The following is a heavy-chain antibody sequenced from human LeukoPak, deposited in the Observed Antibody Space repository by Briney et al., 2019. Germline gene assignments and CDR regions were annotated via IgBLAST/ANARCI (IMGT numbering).Heavy chain of an antibody. Sequence: SQTLSLTCNVSGVSVSDGRYYWTWIRQHPGKGLEWIGYKYYSGSAKYNPSLKSRHTISIDTSKNQFSLQLSSVTAADTATYYCATPYCSSISCLDVFNMWGQGTRVTVSS. CDR3: ATPYCSSISCLDVFNM. D-gene: IGHD2-2*01. CDR2: KYYSGSA. V-gene: IGHV4-31*03. J-gene: IGHJ3*02. CDR1: GVSVSDGRYY.